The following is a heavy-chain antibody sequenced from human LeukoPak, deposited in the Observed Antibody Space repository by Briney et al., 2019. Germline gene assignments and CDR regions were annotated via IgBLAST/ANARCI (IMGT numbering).Heavy chain of an antibody. J-gene: IGHJ2*01. Sequence: PGGFLRLSCAASGFTFSSYAMSRARQAPGKGLEWVSGISSSGSGGNTYYADFMKGRFTISRDSSKNTLFLQMNTLRAEDTAIYYCAKDRTVGASYWYFDLWGRGTLVTVSS. CDR3: AKDRTVGASYWYFDL. CDR2: ISSSGSGGNT. D-gene: IGHD1-26*01. V-gene: IGHV3-23*01. CDR1: GFTFSSYA.